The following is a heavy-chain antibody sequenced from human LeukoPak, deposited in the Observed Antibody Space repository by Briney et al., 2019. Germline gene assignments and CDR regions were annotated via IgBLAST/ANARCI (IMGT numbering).Heavy chain of an antibody. CDR3: ARGGSNWFDP. J-gene: IGHJ5*02. V-gene: IGHV4-34*01. Sequence: SETLSLTCAVYGGSFSGYYWSWIRQPPGKGLEWTGYIYHSGSTYYNPSLKSRVTISVDRSKNQFSLKLSSVTAADTAVYYCARGGSNWFDPWGQGTLVTVSS. CDR1: GGSFSGYY. D-gene: IGHD2-15*01. CDR2: IYHSGST.